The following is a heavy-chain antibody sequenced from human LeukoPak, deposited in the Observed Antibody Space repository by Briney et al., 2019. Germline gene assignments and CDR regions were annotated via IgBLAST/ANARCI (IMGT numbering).Heavy chain of an antibody. Sequence: PSETLSLTCTVPGGSISSSSYYWGWIRQPPGKGLEWIGSIYYSGSTYYNPSLKSRVTISVDTSKSQFSLKLSSVTAADTAVYYCASCAAAAAIELVNWFDPWGQGTLVTVSS. CDR2: IYYSGST. D-gene: IGHD2-2*01. CDR1: GGSISSSSYY. CDR3: ASCAAAAAIELVNWFDP. V-gene: IGHV4-39*01. J-gene: IGHJ5*02.